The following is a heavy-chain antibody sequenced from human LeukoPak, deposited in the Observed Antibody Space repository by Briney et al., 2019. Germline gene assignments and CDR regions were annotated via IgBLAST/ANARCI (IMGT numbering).Heavy chain of an antibody. J-gene: IGHJ4*02. CDR2: IYYSGST. CDR1: GGSISGSSYY. Sequence: PSETLSLTCTVSGGSISGSSYYWGWIRQPPGKGLEWIGSIYYSGSTYYNPSLKSRVTISVDTSKNQFSLKLSSVTAADTAVYYCARDGEKYSSSPFDYWGQGTLVTVSS. V-gene: IGHV4-39*07. CDR3: ARDGEKYSSSPFDY. D-gene: IGHD6-6*01.